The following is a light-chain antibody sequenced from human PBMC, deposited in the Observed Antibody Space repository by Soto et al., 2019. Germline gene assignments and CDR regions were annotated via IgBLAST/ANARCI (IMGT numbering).Light chain of an antibody. CDR3: SSYAGSSNV. CDR1: SSDVGAHNF. J-gene: IGLJ1*01. V-gene: IGLV2-14*01. Sequence: QSVLTQPASVSGSPGQSITISCTGTSSDVGAHNFVSWYQQHPGKAPKLMIYEVSNRPSGVSDRFSGSKSGNTASLTISGLQAEDEADYYCSSYAGSSNVFGTGTKVTVL. CDR2: EVS.